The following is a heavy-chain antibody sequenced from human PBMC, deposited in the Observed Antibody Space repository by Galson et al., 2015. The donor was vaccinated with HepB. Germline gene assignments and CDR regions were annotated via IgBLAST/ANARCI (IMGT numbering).Heavy chain of an antibody. CDR2: LYGGGST. Sequence: SLRLSCAASGLTVSSNYMSWVRQAPGKGLEWVSVLYGGGSTDYADSVKGRFTISRHNSKNTLYLQMNSLRVEDTAVYYCARDNSPRGIDYWGQGTLVTVSS. CDR3: ARDNSPRGIDY. J-gene: IGHJ4*02. D-gene: IGHD3-10*01. CDR1: GLTVSSNY. V-gene: IGHV3-53*04.